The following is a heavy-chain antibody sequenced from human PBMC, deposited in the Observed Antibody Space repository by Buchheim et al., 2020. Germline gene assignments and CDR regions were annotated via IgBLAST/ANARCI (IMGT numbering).Heavy chain of an antibody. Sequence: EVQLVESGGGLVQPGGSLRLSCAASGFTFSSYEMNWVRQAPGKGLEWVSYISSSGSTIYYADSVKGRFTISRDNAKNSLYLQMNSLRAEDTAVYYCEVWSGYSYYYYGMDVWGQGTT. CDR3: EVWSGYSYYYYGMDV. D-gene: IGHD3-3*01. CDR1: GFTFSSYE. CDR2: ISSSGSTI. V-gene: IGHV3-48*03. J-gene: IGHJ6*02.